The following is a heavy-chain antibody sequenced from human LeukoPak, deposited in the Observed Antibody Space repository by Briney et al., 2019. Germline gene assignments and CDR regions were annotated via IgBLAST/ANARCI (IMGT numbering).Heavy chain of an antibody. D-gene: IGHD4-17*01. V-gene: IGHV3-23*01. CDR3: APNHDYGDYRGGY. CDR2: ISHSGGRT. CDR1: GFTFSSYA. Sequence: PGGSLRLSCAAPGFTFSSYAMSRVRQAPGKGLEWVSGISHSGGRTYYADSVKGRFTISRDNSKNTVYLQMNSLRAEDTAVYYCAPNHDYGDYRGGYWGQGTLVTVSS. J-gene: IGHJ4*02.